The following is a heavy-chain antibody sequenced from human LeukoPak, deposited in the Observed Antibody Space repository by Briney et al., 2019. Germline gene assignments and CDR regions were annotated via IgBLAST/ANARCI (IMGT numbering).Heavy chain of an antibody. Sequence: SETLSLTCAGYGGSFSGYYWSWIRQPPGKGLEWIGEINHSGSTNYNPSLKSRVTISVDTSKNQFSLKLSSVTAADTAVYYCAANWADGFDYWGQGTLVTVSS. J-gene: IGHJ4*02. CDR1: GGSFSGYY. CDR3: AANWADGFDY. D-gene: IGHD7-27*01. V-gene: IGHV4-34*01. CDR2: INHSGST.